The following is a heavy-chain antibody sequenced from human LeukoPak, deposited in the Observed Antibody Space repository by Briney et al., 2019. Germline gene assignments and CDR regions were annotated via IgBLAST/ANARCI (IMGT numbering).Heavy chain of an antibody. CDR3: ASSGNSFFNYY. CDR2: INSDGSST. D-gene: IGHD1-26*01. V-gene: IGHV3-74*01. Sequence: AGGSLRLSCAASGFTFSTYWMHWVRQAPGKGLVWVSRINSDGSSTNHADSVKGRFTISRDNAKNTLYLQMNSLRAEDTALYYCASSGNSFFNYYWGQGTLVTVSS. J-gene: IGHJ4*02. CDR1: GFTFSTYW.